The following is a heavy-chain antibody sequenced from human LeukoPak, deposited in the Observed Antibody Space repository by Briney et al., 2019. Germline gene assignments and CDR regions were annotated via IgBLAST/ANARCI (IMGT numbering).Heavy chain of an antibody. CDR2: MNPNSGNT. CDR1: GYTFTSYD. D-gene: IGHD3-3*01. Sequence: ASVKVSCKASGYTFTSYDINWVRQPTGQGLEWMGWMNPNSGNTGYAQKFQGRVTITRNTSISTAYMELSSLRSEDTAVYYCARVYVGDFWSGYYSRYYFDYWGQGTLVTVSS. V-gene: IGHV1-8*03. CDR3: ARVYVGDFWSGYYSRYYFDY. J-gene: IGHJ4*02.